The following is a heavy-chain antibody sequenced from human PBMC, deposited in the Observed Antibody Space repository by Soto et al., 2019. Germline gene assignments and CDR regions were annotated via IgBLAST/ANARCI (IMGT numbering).Heavy chain of an antibody. V-gene: IGHV3-66*01. J-gene: IGHJ6*03. Sequence: EVQLVESGGGLVQPGGSLRLSCAASGFTVSSNYMSWVRQAPGKGLEWVSVIYSGGSTYYADSVKGRFTISRDNSKNTLYLQMNSLRAEDTAVYYCARVGRAYGDYGSYYYYYYMDVWGKGTTVTVSS. CDR3: ARVGRAYGDYGSYYYYYYMDV. CDR2: IYSGGST. D-gene: IGHD4-17*01. CDR1: GFTVSSNY.